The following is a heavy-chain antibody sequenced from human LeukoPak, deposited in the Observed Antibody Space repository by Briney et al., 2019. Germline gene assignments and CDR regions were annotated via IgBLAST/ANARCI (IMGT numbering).Heavy chain of an antibody. V-gene: IGHV3-21*01. D-gene: IGHD2-15*01. CDR3: ARDRYCSTGGCPDDY. CDR1: GFTFNSYS. Sequence: GGSLRLSCAASGFTFNSYSMNWVRQAPGKGLEWVSSISGSNSYIYYADSMKGRFTISRDNAKNSLYLQMNSLRAEDTAVYYCARDRYCSTGGCPDDYWGQGTLVTVSS. J-gene: IGHJ4*02. CDR2: ISGSNSYI.